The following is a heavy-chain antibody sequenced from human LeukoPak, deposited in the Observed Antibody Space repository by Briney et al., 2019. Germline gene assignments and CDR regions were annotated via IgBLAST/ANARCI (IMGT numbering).Heavy chain of an antibody. CDR2: IYHSGST. CDR3: ARHPLGMEDYYFDY. J-gene: IGHJ4*02. CDR1: GGSISSGGYY. V-gene: IGHV4-30-2*01. D-gene: IGHD1-1*01. Sequence: SETLSLTCTVSGGSISSGGYYWRWIRQPPGKGLEWIGYIYHSGSTYYNPSLKSRVTISVDRSKNQFSLKLSSVTAADTAVYYCARHPLGMEDYYFDYWGQGTLVTVSS.